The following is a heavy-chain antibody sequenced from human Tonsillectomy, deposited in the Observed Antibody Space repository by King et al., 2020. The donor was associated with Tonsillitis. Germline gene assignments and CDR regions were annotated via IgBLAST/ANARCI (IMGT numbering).Heavy chain of an antibody. V-gene: IGHV1-69*06. CDR1: GGTFSSFA. Sequence: QLVQSGAEVKKPGSSVKVSCKASGGTFSSFAIAWVRQAPGQGLEWMGGIIPTFGKPNYAQKFQGRVTITADKSTSTAYMEVSSLRSEDTAGDFCARGNTDFGSGYYTPYYLDVWGKGTTVTVSS. D-gene: IGHD3-3*01. J-gene: IGHJ6*03. CDR3: ARGNTDFGSGYYTPYYLDV. CDR2: IIPTFGKP.